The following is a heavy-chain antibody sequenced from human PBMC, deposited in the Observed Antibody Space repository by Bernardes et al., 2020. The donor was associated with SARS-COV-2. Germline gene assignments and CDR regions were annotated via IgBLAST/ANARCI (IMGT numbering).Heavy chain of an antibody. Sequence: RGSLRLSCAASGLTVSDNYMTWVRQAPGKGLEWVALMYSGGSTYYADSVKGRFTVSRDNSKNTPYLQMNSLRVEDTAVYYCASVMATWDRGLFSNTYYFYGMDVWGQGTTVTVSS. CDR3: ASVMATWDRGLFSNTYYFYGMDV. CDR1: GLTVSDNY. V-gene: IGHV3-66*01. CDR2: MYSGGST. J-gene: IGHJ6*02. D-gene: IGHD3-10*01.